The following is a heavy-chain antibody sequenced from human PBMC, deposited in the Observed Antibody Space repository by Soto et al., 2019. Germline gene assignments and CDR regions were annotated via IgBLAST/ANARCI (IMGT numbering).Heavy chain of an antibody. V-gene: IGHV1-46*01. Sequence: QVQLVQSGAEVKKPGASVKVSCKASGYTFTSYYMHWVRQAPGQGLEWMGIINPSGGSTSYAQKFQGRVTMTRDTSTSTVYMELSSLRSEDTAVYYCARDYAPVAGTHYYGMDVWDQGTTVTVSS. CDR3: ARDYAPVAGTHYYGMDV. J-gene: IGHJ6*02. D-gene: IGHD6-19*01. CDR1: GYTFTSYY. CDR2: INPSGGST.